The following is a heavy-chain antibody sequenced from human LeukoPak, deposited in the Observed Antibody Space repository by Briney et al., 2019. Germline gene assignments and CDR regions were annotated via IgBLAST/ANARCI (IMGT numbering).Heavy chain of an antibody. CDR1: GGSISSGSYY. CDR3: ARAALRGYSCYLLDY. J-gene: IGHJ4*02. CDR2: IYTIGST. D-gene: IGHD5-12*01. Sequence: PSETLSLTCTVSGGSISSGSYYWRWIRQPAGKGLEWIGRIYTIGSTNYNPSLKSRVTISVYTSKNQFSLKLSSVTAADTAVYYCARAALRGYSCYLLDYWGQGTRVTVSS. V-gene: IGHV4-61*02.